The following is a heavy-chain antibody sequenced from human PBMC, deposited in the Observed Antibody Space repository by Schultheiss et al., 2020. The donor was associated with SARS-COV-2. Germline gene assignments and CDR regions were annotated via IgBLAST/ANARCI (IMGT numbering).Heavy chain of an antibody. J-gene: IGHJ6*02. CDR3: ARGDYGDYEAYYYYGMDV. CDR1: GFTFSSYW. D-gene: IGHD4-17*01. V-gene: IGHV3-7*03. Sequence: GGSLRLSCAASGFTFSSYWMHWVRQAPGKGLEWVANINQDGSEKYYVDSVKGRFTISRDNSKNTLYLQMNSLRAEDTAVYYCARGDYGDYEAYYYYGMDVWGQGTTVTVSS. CDR2: INQDGSEK.